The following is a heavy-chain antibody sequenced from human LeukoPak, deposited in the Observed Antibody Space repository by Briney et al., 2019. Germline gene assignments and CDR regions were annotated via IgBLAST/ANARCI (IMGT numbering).Heavy chain of an antibody. CDR1: GFTFSSYS. J-gene: IGHJ4*02. CDR3: ARDGAAAGTN. D-gene: IGHD6-13*01. CDR2: ISSSSYI. Sequence: PGGSLRLSCAASGFTFSSYSMNWVRQAPGKGLEWVSSISSSSYIYYADSVKGRFTISRDNAKNSLYLQMNGLRAEDTAVYYCARDGAAAGTNWGQGTLVTVSS. V-gene: IGHV3-21*01.